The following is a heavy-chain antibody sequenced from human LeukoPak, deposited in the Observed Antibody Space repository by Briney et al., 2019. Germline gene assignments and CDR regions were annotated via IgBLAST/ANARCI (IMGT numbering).Heavy chain of an antibody. CDR3: AIYHSGGYTSYFDH. Sequence: PSETLSLTCTVSGGSVSSGTYYWGWIRQSPDMGLEWIGIISHSGITDYNPSLKSRVTISVDKSKNQFSLKLTSVTAADTAVYYCAIYHSGGYTSYFDHWGQGSLVTVSS. CDR1: GGSVSSGTYY. V-gene: IGHV4-39*07. CDR2: ISHSGIT. J-gene: IGHJ4*02. D-gene: IGHD3-22*01.